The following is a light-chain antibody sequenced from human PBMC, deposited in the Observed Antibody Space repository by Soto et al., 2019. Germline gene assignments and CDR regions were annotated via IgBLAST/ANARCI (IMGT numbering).Light chain of an antibody. CDR1: QSVRSN. CDR2: GAS. CDR3: QQYNNWLIT. J-gene: IGKJ5*01. V-gene: IGKV3-15*01. Sequence: EIVMTQSPATLSVSPGERATLSCRASQSVRSNLAWYQQKPGQAPRLLIYGASTRATGIPARFSGSGSGTEFTLTISSQQSEDFAVYYCQQYNNWLITFGQGTRLEIK.